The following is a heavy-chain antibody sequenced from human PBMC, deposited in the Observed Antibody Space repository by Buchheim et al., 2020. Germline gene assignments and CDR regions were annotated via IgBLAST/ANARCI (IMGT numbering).Heavy chain of an antibody. CDR2: IKQDGSEK. D-gene: IGHD3-3*01. J-gene: IGHJ5*02. V-gene: IGHV3-7*01. Sequence: EVQLVESGGGLVQPGGSLRLSCAASGFTFSSYWMSWVRQAPGKGLEWVANIKQDGSEKYYVDSVKGRFTISRDNAKNSLYLQMNSLRAEDTAVYYCARGNYDFWSGYSLGNWFDPWGQGTL. CDR1: GFTFSSYW. CDR3: ARGNYDFWSGYSLGNWFDP.